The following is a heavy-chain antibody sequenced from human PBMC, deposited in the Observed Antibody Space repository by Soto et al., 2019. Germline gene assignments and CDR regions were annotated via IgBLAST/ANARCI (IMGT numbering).Heavy chain of an antibody. CDR2: ISAYNGNT. CDR3: ASGTETIAVVPASPGREDFDY. CDR1: GYTFTSYG. V-gene: IGHV1-18*01. J-gene: IGHJ4*02. Sequence: ASVKVSCKASGYTFTSYGISWVRQAPGQGLEWMGWISAYNGNTNYAQKLQGRVTMTTDTSTSTAYMELRSLRSDDTAVYYCASGTETIAVVPASPGREDFDYWGQGTLVTVSS. D-gene: IGHD2-2*01.